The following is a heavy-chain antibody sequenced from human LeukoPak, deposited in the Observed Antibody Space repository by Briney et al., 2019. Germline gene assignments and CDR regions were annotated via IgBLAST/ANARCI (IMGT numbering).Heavy chain of an antibody. CDR1: GYTFTDYY. CDR3: ARTSIAARRADFDY. CDR2: INPNSGGGT. V-gene: IGHV1-2*02. J-gene: IGHJ4*02. D-gene: IGHD6-6*01. Sequence: GASVKVSCKASGYTFTDYYIHWVRQAPGQGFEWMGWINPNSGGGTNYAQKFQGRATMTRDTSISTAYMELSSLRSDDTAVYYCARTSIAARRADFDYWGQGTLVTVSS.